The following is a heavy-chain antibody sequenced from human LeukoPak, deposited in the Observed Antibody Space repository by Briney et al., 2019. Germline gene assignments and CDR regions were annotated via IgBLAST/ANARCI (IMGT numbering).Heavy chain of an antibody. J-gene: IGHJ4*02. CDR1: GGSISSGGYY. D-gene: IGHD3-22*01. CDR3: ARASSGYYLSYFDY. Sequence: SETLSLTCTVSGGSISSGGYYWSWIRQPPGKGLEWIGYIYYSGSTYYNPSLKSRVTISVDTSKNQFSLKLSSVTAADTAVYYCARASSGYYLSYFDYWGQGTLVTVSS. CDR2: IYYSGST. V-gene: IGHV4-30-4*01.